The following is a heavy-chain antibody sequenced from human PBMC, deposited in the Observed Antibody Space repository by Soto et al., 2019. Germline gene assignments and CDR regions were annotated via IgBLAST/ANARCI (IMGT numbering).Heavy chain of an antibody. D-gene: IGHD2-2*01. J-gene: IGHJ4*02. CDR1: GDSVSSNSAA. V-gene: IGHV6-1*01. CDR2: TYYRSKWYN. Sequence: SQTLSLTCAISGDSVSSNSAAWNWIRQSPSRGLEWLGRTYYRSKWYNDYAVSVKSRITISIDTSKNQFSLTLRSVTAADAAVYYCASCVSTACYPPWGLQFFDLWGQGSLVTVSS. CDR3: ASCVSTACYPPWGLQFFDL.